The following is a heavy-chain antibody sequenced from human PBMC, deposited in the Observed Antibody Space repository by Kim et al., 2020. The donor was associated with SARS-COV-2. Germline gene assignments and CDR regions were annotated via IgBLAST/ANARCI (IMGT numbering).Heavy chain of an antibody. D-gene: IGHD1-26*01. Sequence: SVKVSCKASGDTFSSYAISWVRQAPGQGLEWMGGIIPIFGTANYAQKFQGRVTLTADESTNTAYMELSSLRSEDTAVYYCARDSVVGATFPWGQGTLVTVSS. CDR1: GDTFSSYA. CDR3: ARDSVVGATFP. J-gene: IGHJ5*02. V-gene: IGHV1-69*13. CDR2: IIPIFGTA.